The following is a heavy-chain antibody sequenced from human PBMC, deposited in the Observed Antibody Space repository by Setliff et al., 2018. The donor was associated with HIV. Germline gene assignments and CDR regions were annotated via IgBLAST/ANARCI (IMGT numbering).Heavy chain of an antibody. CDR1: GGSFSGYY. V-gene: IGHV4-34*01. J-gene: IGHJ5*02. CDR2: INHSGST. Sequence: TLSLTCAVYGGSFSGYYWSWIRQSPGEGLEWIGEINHSGSTNYNPSLKSRVTISVDTSKNQFSLKLSSVTAADTAVYYCARGKWFDPWGQGTLVTVSS. CDR3: ARGKWFDP.